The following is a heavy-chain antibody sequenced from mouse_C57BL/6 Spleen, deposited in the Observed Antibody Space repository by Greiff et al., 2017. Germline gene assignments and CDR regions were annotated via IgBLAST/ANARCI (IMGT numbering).Heavy chain of an antibody. Sequence: VQLKESGPELVKPGASVKMSCKASGYTFTDYNMHWVKQSHGKSLEWIGYINPNNGGTSYNQKFKGKATLTVNKDSSTAYMELRSLTSEDSAVYYCARNYRDYYAMDYWGQGTSVTVSS. D-gene: IGHD2-1*01. CDR1: GYTFTDYN. CDR3: ARNYRDYYAMDY. J-gene: IGHJ4*01. CDR2: INPNNGGT. V-gene: IGHV1-22*01.